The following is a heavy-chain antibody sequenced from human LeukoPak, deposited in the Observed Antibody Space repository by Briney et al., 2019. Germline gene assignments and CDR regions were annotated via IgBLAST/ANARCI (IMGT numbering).Heavy chain of an antibody. D-gene: IGHD2-21*02. CDR3: ARSGGGDCYGCNWFDP. Sequence: GGSLRLSCVASGFTFRNYAMSWVRQSPGKGLEWISAISNDGVYTFHADSVKGRLTVSRDNAKNSVSLEMNSLRAEDTAVYYCARSGGGDCYGCNWFDPWGQGTLVTVSS. CDR1: GFTFRNYA. V-gene: IGHV3-23*01. J-gene: IGHJ5*02. CDR2: ISNDGVYT.